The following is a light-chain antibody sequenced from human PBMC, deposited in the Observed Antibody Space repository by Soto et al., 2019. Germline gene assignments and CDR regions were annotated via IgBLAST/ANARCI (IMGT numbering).Light chain of an antibody. CDR3: QQSGNSHL. V-gene: IGKV3-11*01. CDR1: QSVSSY. Sequence: LSKSAAALSLSTGERATLSFRASQSVSSYLAWYQQKPGQAPRLLIYDASNRATGIPTRFSGSGSGTDFTLTINTLEPEDFAVYYCQQSGNSHLFGGGTKVDI. CDR2: DAS. J-gene: IGKJ4*01.